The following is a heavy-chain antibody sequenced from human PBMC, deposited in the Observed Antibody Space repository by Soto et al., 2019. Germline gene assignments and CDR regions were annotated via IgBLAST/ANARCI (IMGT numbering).Heavy chain of an antibody. J-gene: IGHJ5*02. CDR2: IYYSGST. CDR1: GGSISSGGYY. V-gene: IGHV4-31*01. Sequence: QVQLQESGPGLVKPSETLSLTCTVSGGSISSGGYYWIWLRQHPGKGLEWVGYIYYSGSTYYNRYTKRHVTTPLDTTKNQGSPMLRSVTGADTAVYDCARMVFTWGQETMATVSS. D-gene: IGHD2-8*01. CDR3: ARMVFT.